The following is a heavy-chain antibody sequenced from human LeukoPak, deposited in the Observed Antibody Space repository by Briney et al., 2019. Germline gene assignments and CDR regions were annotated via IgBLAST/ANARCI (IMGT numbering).Heavy chain of an antibody. CDR2: ISSSSRYI. J-gene: IGHJ4*02. CDR3: ATDQSGYSAYGPFDY. Sequence: GGSPRLSCAASGFTFSTYSMDWVRQAPGKGLEWVSSISSSSRYIYYADSVKGRFTISRDNAKNSLYLQMNSLRAEDTAVYYCATDQSGYSAYGPFDYWGQGTLVTVSS. D-gene: IGHD5-12*01. CDR1: GFTFSTYS. V-gene: IGHV3-21*01.